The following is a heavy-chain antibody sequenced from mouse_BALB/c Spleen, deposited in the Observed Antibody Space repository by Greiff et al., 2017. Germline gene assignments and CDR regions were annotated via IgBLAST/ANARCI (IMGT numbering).Heavy chain of an antibody. CDR3: ARGLYGPDYFDY. CDR2: INPSNGRT. Sequence: QVQLQQPGAELVKPGASVKLSCKASGYTFTSYWMHWVKQRPGQGLEWIGEINPSNGRTNYNEKFKSKATLTVDKSSSTAYMQLSSLTSEDSAVYYCARGLYGPDYFDYWGQGTTLTVSS. V-gene: IGHV1S81*02. D-gene: IGHD1-2*01. J-gene: IGHJ2*01. CDR1: GYTFTSYW.